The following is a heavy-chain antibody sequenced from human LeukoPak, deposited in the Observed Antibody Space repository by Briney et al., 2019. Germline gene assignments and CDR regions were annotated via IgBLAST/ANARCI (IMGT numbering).Heavy chain of an antibody. CDR2: VYYTGST. V-gene: IGHV4-59*01. D-gene: IGHD3-10*01. CDR3: ARDPGTPYYFYGLDV. J-gene: IGHJ6*04. CDR1: GGSISYY. Sequence: SETLSLTCTVSGGSISYYYIWIRQPPGKGLEWIGYVYYTGSTNYNPSLRSRVTISLDTSRNQFSLNLSSVTAADTAVYYCARDPGTPYYFYGLDVWGKGTTVTVSS.